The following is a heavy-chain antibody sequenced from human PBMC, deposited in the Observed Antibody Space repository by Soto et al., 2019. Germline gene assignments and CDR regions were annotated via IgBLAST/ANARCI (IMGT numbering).Heavy chain of an antibody. Sequence: GESLKISCKGSGYSFTSYWIGWVRQMPGKGLEWMGIIYPGDSDTRYSPSFQGQVTISADKSISTAYLQWSSLKASDTAMYYFARQQDYYGSGSYPYYYYGMDVWGQGTTVTVSS. CDR2: IYPGDSDT. J-gene: IGHJ6*02. V-gene: IGHV5-51*01. D-gene: IGHD3-10*01. CDR3: ARQQDYYGSGSYPYYYYGMDV. CDR1: GYSFTSYW.